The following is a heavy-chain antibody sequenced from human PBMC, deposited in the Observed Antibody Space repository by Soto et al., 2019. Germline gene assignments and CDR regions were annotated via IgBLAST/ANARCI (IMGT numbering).Heavy chain of an antibody. V-gene: IGHV3-74*02. CDR1: GFTFSSYW. CDR3: ARIGSGGTRGLHY. J-gene: IGHJ4*01. CDR2: INTDGGST. D-gene: IGHD2-15*01. Sequence: EVQLVESGGGLVQPGGSLRLSCAASGFTFSSYWMHWVRQAPGKGLVWISRINTDGGSTSYVDTVQGRFTTSRDNGKNTLFLQMNSLTGEGTAMYYCARIGSGGTRGLHYWGHGTRVTVSS.